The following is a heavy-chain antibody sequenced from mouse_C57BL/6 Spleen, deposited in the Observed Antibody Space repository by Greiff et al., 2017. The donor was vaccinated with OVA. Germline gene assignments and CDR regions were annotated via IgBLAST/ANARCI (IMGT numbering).Heavy chain of an antibody. CDR1: GYTFTSYW. CDR3: ARKDYGSSYLAWFAY. CDR2: IHPNSGST. V-gene: IGHV1-64*01. D-gene: IGHD1-1*01. J-gene: IGHJ3*01. Sequence: QVQLKQSGAELVKPGASVKLSCKASGYTFTSYWMHWVKQRPGQGLEWIGMIHPNSGSTNYNEKFKSKATLTVNKSSSTAYMQLSSLTSEDSAVYYCARKDYGSSYLAWFAYWGQGTLVTVSA.